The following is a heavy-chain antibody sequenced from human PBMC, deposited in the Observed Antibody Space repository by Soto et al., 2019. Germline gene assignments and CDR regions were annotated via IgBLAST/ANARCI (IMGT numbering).Heavy chain of an antibody. D-gene: IGHD5-18*01. CDR3: ARHYRYGLLFAL. J-gene: IGHJ4*02. V-gene: IGHV1-69*12. CDR1: GGTFSSYA. Sequence: QVQLVQSGAEVKKPGSSVKVSCKASGGTFSSYAISWVRQAPGQGLAWMGGIIPLFGTANYAQKFQGRVTITADESTSTAYMELSILRSKDTAVYYCARHYRYGLLFALWGRGTLVTVSS. CDR2: IIPLFGTA.